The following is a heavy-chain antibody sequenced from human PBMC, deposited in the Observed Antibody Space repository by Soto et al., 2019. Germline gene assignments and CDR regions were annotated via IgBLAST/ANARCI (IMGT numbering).Heavy chain of an antibody. CDR1: GFLFNTYA. V-gene: IGHV3-30-3*01. D-gene: IGHD6-19*01. Sequence: TGGSLRLSCTTSGFLFNTYAMHWVRQAPGKGLEWVAVMSHDGSRTYYADSVKGRFTISRDNSKNTLYLQMNSLRAEDTAVYYCARESASGWYGFDYWGQGTLVTVSS. J-gene: IGHJ4*02. CDR3: ARESASGWYGFDY. CDR2: MSHDGSRT.